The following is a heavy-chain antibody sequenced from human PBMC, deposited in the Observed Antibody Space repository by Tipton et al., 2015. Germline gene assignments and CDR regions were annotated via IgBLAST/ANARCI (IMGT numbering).Heavy chain of an antibody. CDR2: ISTGSSFI. D-gene: IGHD3-22*01. J-gene: IGHJ4*02. Sequence: SLRLSCTASEFSFDAYSMNWVRQAPGKGLEWVSSISTGSSFIYYADSVRGRFTISRDNAQNSLFLQMNSLRAEDTAVYYCARDFRQKRYCYDSSGDYGGYWGQGTLVTVSS. CDR3: ARDFRQKRYCYDSSGDYGGY. V-gene: IGHV3-21*01. CDR1: EFSFDAYS.